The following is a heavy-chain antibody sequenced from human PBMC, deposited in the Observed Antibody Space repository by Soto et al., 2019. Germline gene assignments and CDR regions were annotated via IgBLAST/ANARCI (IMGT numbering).Heavy chain of an antibody. CDR3: AKETATSGWSDP. CDR2: TYYRSKWSN. CDR1: GDSISSNNAA. Sequence: SQTLSLTCAISGDSISSNNAAWNWIRQSPSRGLEWLGRTYYRSKWSNDYAVSVKSRITINPDTSRNQFSLQLNSVVPEGTAVYYCAKETATSGWSDPWGQGILVTVSS. D-gene: IGHD5-18*01. V-gene: IGHV6-1*01. J-gene: IGHJ5*02.